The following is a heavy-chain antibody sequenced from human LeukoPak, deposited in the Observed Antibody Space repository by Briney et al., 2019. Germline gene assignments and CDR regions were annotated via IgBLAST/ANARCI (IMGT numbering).Heavy chain of an antibody. CDR1: GYTFTSYG. J-gene: IGHJ4*02. D-gene: IGHD3-10*01. V-gene: IGHV1-18*01. CDR2: ISAYNGNT. Sequence: ASVKVTCNAPGYTFTSYGISWVRQAPGQGLEWMGWISAYNGNTNYAQKLQGRVTMTTDTSTSTAYMELRSLRSDDTAVYYCARDGHGLLWFGESPGVDYWGQGTLVTVSS. CDR3: ARDGHGLLWFGESPGVDY.